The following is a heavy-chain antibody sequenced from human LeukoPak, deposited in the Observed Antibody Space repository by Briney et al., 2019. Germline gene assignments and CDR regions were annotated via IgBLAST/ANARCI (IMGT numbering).Heavy chain of an antibody. CDR1: GYTFTSYG. D-gene: IGHD6-13*01. CDR2: ISAYNGNT. CDR3: ARGRSSSWYYYYYGMDV. V-gene: IGHV1-18*01. J-gene: IGHJ6*02. Sequence: ASVKXSCKASGYTFTSYGISWVRQXPXQGLEWMGXISAYNGNTNYAQKLQGRVTMTTDTSTSTAYMELRSLRSDDTAVYYCARGRSSSWYYYYYGMDVWGQGTTVTVSS.